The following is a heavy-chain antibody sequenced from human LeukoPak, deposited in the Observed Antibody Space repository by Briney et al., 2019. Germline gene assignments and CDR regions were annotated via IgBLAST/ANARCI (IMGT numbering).Heavy chain of an antibody. V-gene: IGHV4-59*08. CDR2: IYYTGNA. CDR3: ARAEEYYYDSSGYSDY. J-gene: IGHJ4*02. D-gene: IGHD3-22*01. CDR1: GGSISGYH. Sequence: SETLSLTCTVTGGSISGYHWNWIRQSPGKGLEWIANIYYTGNADYNPSLKSRVTISVDTSKNEISLILSSVTAADTAVYYCARAEEYYYDSSGYSDYWGQGTLVTVSS.